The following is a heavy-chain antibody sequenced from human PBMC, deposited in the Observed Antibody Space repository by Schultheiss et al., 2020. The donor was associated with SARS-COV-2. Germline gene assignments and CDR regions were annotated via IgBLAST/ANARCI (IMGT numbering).Heavy chain of an antibody. Sequence: ASVKVSCKASGYTFTSYAMNWVRQAPGQGLEWMGWINPNSGNTGYAQKFQGRVTMTTDTSTSTAYMELRSLRSDDTAVYYCARDLSPPYQLRNWFDPWGQGTLVTVSS. J-gene: IGHJ5*02. CDR3: ARDLSPPYQLRNWFDP. D-gene: IGHD2-2*01. V-gene: IGHV1-18*01. CDR2: INPNSGNT. CDR1: GYTFTSYA.